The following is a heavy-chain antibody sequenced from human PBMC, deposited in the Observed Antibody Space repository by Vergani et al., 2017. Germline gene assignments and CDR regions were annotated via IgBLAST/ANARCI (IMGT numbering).Heavy chain of an antibody. J-gene: IGHJ5*02. CDR3: ARVGYXYGSGSYYNVMGNWFDP. CDR1: GGSISSGGYY. Sequence: QVQLQESGPGLVKPSQTLSLTCTVSGGSISSGGYYWSWLRQHPGTGLEWIGYIYYSGSTYYNPSHKSRVTISVDTSKNQFSLKLSSVTAADTAVYYCARVGYXYGSGSYYNVMGNWFDPWGQGTLVTVSS. V-gene: IGHV4-31*03. D-gene: IGHD3-10*01. CDR2: IYYSGST.